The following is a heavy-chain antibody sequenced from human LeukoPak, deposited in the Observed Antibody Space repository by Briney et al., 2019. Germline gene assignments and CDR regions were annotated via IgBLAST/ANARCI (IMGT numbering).Heavy chain of an antibody. CDR2: IYYSGST. D-gene: IGHD3-16*02. CDR1: GGSTSRRSHY. J-gene: IGHJ5*02. Sequence: PSETLSLTCTISGGSTSRRSHYWGWIRQPPGKGLEWIGSIYYSGSTYINPSLQSRVTASVDASTNQFSLRLRSVTAADTAVYYCARHEGSFAESWFDLWGQGTLVTVSS. V-gene: IGHV4-39*01. CDR3: ARHEGSFAESWFDL.